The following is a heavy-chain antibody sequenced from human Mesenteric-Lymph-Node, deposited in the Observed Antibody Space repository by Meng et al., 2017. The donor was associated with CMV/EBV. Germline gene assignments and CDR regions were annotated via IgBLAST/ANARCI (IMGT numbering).Heavy chain of an antibody. Sequence: CKAYGGTFISYAFTWVRQAPGQGLEWMGWIIPIVDIANYAQKFQGRVTITADKSTSTASVELTRLTSEDTAVYYCATGDGSGTYYNYWGQGTLVTVSS. CDR2: IIPIVDIA. J-gene: IGHJ4*02. CDR1: GGTFISYA. V-gene: IGHV1-69*04. CDR3: ATGDGSGTYYNY. D-gene: IGHD3-10*01.